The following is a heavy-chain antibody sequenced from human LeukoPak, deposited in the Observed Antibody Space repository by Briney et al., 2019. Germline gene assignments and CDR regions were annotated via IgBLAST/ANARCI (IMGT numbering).Heavy chain of an antibody. Sequence: PGGSLRLSCAASGFTVSSNYMSWVRQAPGKGLEWVSVIYSGGSTYYADSVKGRFTISRDNAKNSLYLQMNSLRAEDTAVYYCARGLKGYCSSTSCDDYWGQGTLVTVSS. CDR2: IYSGGST. J-gene: IGHJ4*02. V-gene: IGHV3-66*01. CDR3: ARGLKGYCSSTSCDDY. D-gene: IGHD2-2*01. CDR1: GFTVSSNY.